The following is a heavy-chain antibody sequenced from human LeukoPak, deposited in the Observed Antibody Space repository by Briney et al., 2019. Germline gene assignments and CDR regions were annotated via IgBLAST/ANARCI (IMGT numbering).Heavy chain of an antibody. J-gene: IGHJ4*02. Sequence: GRSLRLSCAASGFTFHNYDMHWVRQAPGKGLEWVALISYDGSNKYYTDSVKGRFTISRDNSMNTLYLQMNSLRAEDTAVYYCAKNGLLLRGHYFDYWGQGILATVSS. CDR2: ISYDGSNK. D-gene: IGHD2-15*01. CDR3: AKNGLLLRGHYFDY. V-gene: IGHV3-33*06. CDR1: GFTFHNYD.